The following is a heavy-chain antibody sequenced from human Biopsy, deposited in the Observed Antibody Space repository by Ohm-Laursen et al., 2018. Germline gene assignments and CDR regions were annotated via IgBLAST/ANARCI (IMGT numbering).Heavy chain of an antibody. CDR3: VREPKTGTAEAWYFDL. Sequence: TLSLTCRVSGASVKTSGYFWAWIRQRPGKGLEWIGYISYNERTHYNPSLTSRLAISFDTSNNRISLQLRSVSVADTAAYYCVREPKTGTAEAWYFDLWGRGSPVTVPS. CDR1: GASVKTSGYF. D-gene: IGHD3-9*01. CDR2: ISYNERT. V-gene: IGHV4-31*03. J-gene: IGHJ2*01.